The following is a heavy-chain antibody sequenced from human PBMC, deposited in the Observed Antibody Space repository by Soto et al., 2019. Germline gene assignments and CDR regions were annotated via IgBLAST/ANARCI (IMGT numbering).Heavy chain of an antibody. CDR2: IYYYGST. CDR1: GGSISSGGYY. V-gene: IGHV4-31*03. Sequence: QVQLQESGPGLVKPSQTLSLTCTVSGGSISSGGYYWSWIRQHPGKGLEWIGYIYYYGSTYYNPSLKSRVTILVDTSKNQFSLKLSSVTAADTAVYYCARVCGGDCHYGMDVWGQGTTVTVSS. CDR3: ARVCGGDCHYGMDV. D-gene: IGHD2-21*02. J-gene: IGHJ6*02.